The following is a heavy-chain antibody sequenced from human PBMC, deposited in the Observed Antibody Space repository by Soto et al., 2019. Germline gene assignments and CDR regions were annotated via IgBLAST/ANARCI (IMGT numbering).Heavy chain of an antibody. V-gene: IGHV4-31*03. CDR3: ARVRTREIGDIVLVPAAPGWFDP. J-gene: IGHJ5*02. Sequence: PSETLSLTCTVSGGSISDTAYYWGWIRQSPGKGLEWIGYIYYSGSTYYNPSLKSRVTISVDTSKNQFSLKLSSVTAADTAVYYCARVRTREIGDIVLVPAAPGWFDPWGQGTLVTVSS. D-gene: IGHD2-2*01. CDR1: GGSISDTAYY. CDR2: IYYSGST.